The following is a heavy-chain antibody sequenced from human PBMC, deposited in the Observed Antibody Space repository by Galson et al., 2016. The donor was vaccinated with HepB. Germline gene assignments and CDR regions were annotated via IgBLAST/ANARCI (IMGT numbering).Heavy chain of an antibody. CDR2: ISGNGGTT. D-gene: IGHD7-27*01. J-gene: IGHJ4*02. V-gene: IGHV3-23*01. CDR1: GLNFYNYA. Sequence: SLRLSCAASGLNFYNYAMSWVRLAPGKGLEWVSSISGNGGTTYYADSVKGRFTISRDNSMSTLYLQMHGLRAEDTAVYYCTTVGISGYWGQGTLVTVAS. CDR3: TTVGISGY.